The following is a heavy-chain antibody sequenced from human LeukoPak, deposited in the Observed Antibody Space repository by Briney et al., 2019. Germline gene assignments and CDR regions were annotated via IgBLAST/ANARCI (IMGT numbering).Heavy chain of an antibody. CDR1: GGSISSGDYY. D-gene: IGHD3-22*01. CDR2: IYYSGST. Sequence: SETLSLTCTVSGGSISSGDYYWSWIRQPPGKGLEWIGYIYYSGSTYYNPSLKSRVTISVDTSKNQFSLKLSSVTAADTAVYYCARDYYDRSVYVIFAYGAQGPLVTVSS. V-gene: IGHV4-30-4*01. J-gene: IGHJ4*02. CDR3: ARDYYDRSVYVIFAY.